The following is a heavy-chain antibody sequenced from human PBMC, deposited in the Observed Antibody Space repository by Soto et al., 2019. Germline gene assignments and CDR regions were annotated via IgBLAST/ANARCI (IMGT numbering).Heavy chain of an antibody. CDR1: GGTFSSYA. CDR3: ARAVVVTAIVYQYYGMDA. Sequence: QVQLVQSGAEVKKPGSSVTVSCKASGGTFSSYAISWVRQAPGQGLEWMGKIIPMFDTANYAQKFQGRVTITADKSTSPAYMELSSLRSGDTAVYYCARAVVVTAIVYQYYGMDAWGQGTTVTVSS. J-gene: IGHJ6*02. D-gene: IGHD2-21*02. CDR2: IIPMFDTA. V-gene: IGHV1-69*14.